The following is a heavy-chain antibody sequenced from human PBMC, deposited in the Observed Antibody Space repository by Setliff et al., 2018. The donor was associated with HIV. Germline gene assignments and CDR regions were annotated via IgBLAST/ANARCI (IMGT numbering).Heavy chain of an antibody. CDR1: GYSMSSGYY. CDR2: DFHGGAT. V-gene: IGHV4-38-2*02. Sequence: SETLSLTCSVSGYSMSSGYYWGWIRQSPGKGLEWIASDFHGGATYYNPSLTSRVTISMDTSKNQFSLKLNSVTAADTAVYYCARLTTTYYYDSSAYYHPVWGQGTLVTVSS. J-gene: IGHJ4*02. CDR3: ARLTTTYYYDSSAYYHPV. D-gene: IGHD3-22*01.